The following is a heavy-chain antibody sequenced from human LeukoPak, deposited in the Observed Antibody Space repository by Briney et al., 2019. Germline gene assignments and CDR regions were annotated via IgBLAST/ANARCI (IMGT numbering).Heavy chain of an antibody. CDR2: ISHDGSSK. Sequence: PGRSLRLSCAASGFTFSSYGMHWVRQARGKGLEWVAAISHDGSSKDYADSVKGRITISRDNSKNTLYLQMNGLRAEDTAVYYCAKTKSSSGWYYFDSWGQGTLVTVSS. D-gene: IGHD6-19*01. CDR1: GFTFSSYG. CDR3: AKTKSSSGWYYFDS. J-gene: IGHJ4*02. V-gene: IGHV3-30*18.